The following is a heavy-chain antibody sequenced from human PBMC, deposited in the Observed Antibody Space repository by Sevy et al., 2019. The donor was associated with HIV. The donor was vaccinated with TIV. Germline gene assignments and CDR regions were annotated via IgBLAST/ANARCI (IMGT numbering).Heavy chain of an antibody. D-gene: IGHD5-12*01. CDR2: IKQDGSEK. Sequence: GGSLRLSCTASGFTLRDHWMTWVRQAPGQGLQWVANIKQDGSEKYYVDSVKGRFTIFRDNATKSLYLQMDSLRAEDTAVYYCVSDSWLRPSYSPYYFDFWGQGTLVTVSS. J-gene: IGHJ4*02. CDR3: VSDSWLRPSYSPYYFDF. V-gene: IGHV3-7*03. CDR1: GFTLRDHW.